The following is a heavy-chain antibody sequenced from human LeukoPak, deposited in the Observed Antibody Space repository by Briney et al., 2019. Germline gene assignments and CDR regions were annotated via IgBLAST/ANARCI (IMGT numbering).Heavy chain of an antibody. J-gene: IGHJ4*02. CDR2: IKNDGSST. V-gene: IGHV3-74*01. CDR1: GFTFSSYW. D-gene: IGHD3-10*02. CDR3: ARDRAYNVLDY. Sequence: GGSLRLSCAASGFTFSSYWMHWVRQAPGKGLVWASRIKNDGSSTSYADSVKGRFTISRDNAKNTLYLQMNSLRAEDTAVYYCARDRAYNVLDYWGQGTLVTVSS.